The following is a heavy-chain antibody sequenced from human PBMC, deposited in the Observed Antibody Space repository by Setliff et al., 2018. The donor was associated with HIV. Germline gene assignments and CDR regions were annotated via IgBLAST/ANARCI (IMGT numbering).Heavy chain of an antibody. CDR3: AREVDVVTTSDAFDI. Sequence: SETLSLTCAVHGGPFSDHYWNWIRQPPGKGLEWIAEIHHTGYLNYNPSLKSRTTISLDTSMNQFSLKLTSVTAADTAVYYCAREVDVVTTSDAFDIWGQGTMVTVSS. J-gene: IGHJ3*02. V-gene: IGHV4-34*01. CDR2: IHHTGYL. D-gene: IGHD2-21*02. CDR1: GGPFSDHY.